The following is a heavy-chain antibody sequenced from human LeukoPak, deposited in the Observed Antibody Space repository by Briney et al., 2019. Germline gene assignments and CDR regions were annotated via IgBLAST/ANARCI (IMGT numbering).Heavy chain of an antibody. D-gene: IGHD6-13*01. CDR2: ISSSSSYI. CDR1: GFTFSSYS. Sequence: GGYLRLSCAASGFTFSSYSMNWVRQAPGKGLEWVSSISSSSSYIYYADSVKGRFTISRDNAKNSLYLQMNSLRAEDTAVYYCARASYSSPGAFDIWGQGTMVTVSS. J-gene: IGHJ3*02. V-gene: IGHV3-21*01. CDR3: ARASYSSPGAFDI.